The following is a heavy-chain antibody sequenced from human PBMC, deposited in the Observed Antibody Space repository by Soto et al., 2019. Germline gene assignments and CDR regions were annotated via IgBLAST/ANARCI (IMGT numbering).Heavy chain of an antibody. CDR3: GTDVCSSTSCYASS. Sequence: QVYLVQSGAEVTKPGASVKISCKASGYTFRRYFVHWVRQAPGQGIEWMGVIDPSSGRTNDAQKFKDRVTMTEDTSTITVYREITSLRPEDTSMYYCGTDVCSSTSCYASSWGQGTLVTVSS. CDR1: GYTFRRYF. CDR2: IDPSSGRT. J-gene: IGHJ4*02. V-gene: IGHV1-46*01. D-gene: IGHD2-2*01.